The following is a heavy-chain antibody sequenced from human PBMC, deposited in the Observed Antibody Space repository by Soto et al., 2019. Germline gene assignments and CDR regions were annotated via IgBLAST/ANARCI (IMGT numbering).Heavy chain of an antibody. Sequence: AVKVSCKASGFTFTSSAVQWVRQARGQRLEWIGWIVVGSGNTNYAQKFQERVTITRDMSTSTAYMELSSLRSEDTAVYYCAADRAGSIYAFDIWGQGTMVTVSS. V-gene: IGHV1-58*01. J-gene: IGHJ3*02. CDR3: AADRAGSIYAFDI. CDR1: GFTFTSSA. CDR2: IVVGSGNT. D-gene: IGHD3-10*01.